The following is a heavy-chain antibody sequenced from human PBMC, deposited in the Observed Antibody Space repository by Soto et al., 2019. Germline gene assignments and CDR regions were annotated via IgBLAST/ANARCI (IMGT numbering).Heavy chain of an antibody. CDR3: ARDGHPSYCSTTGCFMEV. CDR2: ISSDGSST. CDR1: GFTFSSYW. V-gene: IGHV3-74*01. D-gene: IGHD2-2*01. Sequence: GGSLRLSCAASGFTFSSYWMHWVRQAPGKGLVWVSRISSDGSSTSYADSVKGRFTISRDNGKKTLYLQMSSLRAEDTAVYYCARDGHPSYCSTTGCFMEVWGQGTTVTVSS. J-gene: IGHJ6*02.